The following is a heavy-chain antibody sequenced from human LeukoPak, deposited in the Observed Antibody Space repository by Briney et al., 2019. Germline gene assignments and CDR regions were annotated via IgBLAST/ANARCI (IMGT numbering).Heavy chain of an antibody. CDR3: AKDDFCSSTSCYFDY. CDR2: ISGSGGST. Sequence: QVGGSLRLSCAASGFTFSSYAMSWVRQAPGKGLEWVSAISGSGGSTYYADSVKGRFTISRDNSKNTLYLQMNSLRAEDTAVYYCAKDDFCSSTSCYFDYWGQGTLVTVSS. J-gene: IGHJ4*02. CDR1: GFTFSSYA. V-gene: IGHV3-23*01. D-gene: IGHD2-2*01.